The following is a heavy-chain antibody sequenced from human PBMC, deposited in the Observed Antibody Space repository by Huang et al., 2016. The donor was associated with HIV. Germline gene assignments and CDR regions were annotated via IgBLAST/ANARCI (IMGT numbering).Heavy chain of an antibody. V-gene: IGHV3-23*01. CDR3: AKVRGSGSFYNDN. J-gene: IGHJ4*02. Sequence: EVQLLESGGGLVQPGGSLRLSCAASGFTFNSYAMSWFRQAPGKGLEWVSAIIGTGKTPYYADSVKGRFTISRDNTRNTLYLQLNSLRPDDTAIYYCAKVRGSGSFYNDNWGQGTLVTVSS. CDR2: IIGTGKTP. D-gene: IGHD3-10*01. CDR1: GFTFNSYA.